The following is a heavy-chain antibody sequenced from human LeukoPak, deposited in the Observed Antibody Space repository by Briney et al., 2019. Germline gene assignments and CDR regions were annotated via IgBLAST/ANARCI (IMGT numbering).Heavy chain of an antibody. Sequence: PGGSLRLSCAGSGFSVSNYYMNWVRQAPGKGLEWVSLIRDSGATFYADSVKGQFTISRDNSKNTICLQMNRLRVEDTAVYFCARDRAVTQVWVEFDSWGQGTQVTVSS. CDR2: IRDSGAT. CDR1: GFSVSNYY. J-gene: IGHJ5*01. D-gene: IGHD3-16*01. V-gene: IGHV3-66*03. CDR3: ARDRAVTQVWVEFDS.